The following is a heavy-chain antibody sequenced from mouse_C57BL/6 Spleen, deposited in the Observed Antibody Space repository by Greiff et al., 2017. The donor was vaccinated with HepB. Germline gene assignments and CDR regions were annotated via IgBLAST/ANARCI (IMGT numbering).Heavy chain of an antibody. CDR3: ARRPTLLHGYFDV. CDR2: INPNDGTT. CDR1: GYSFTDYN. Sequence: EVQRLESGPELVKPGASVKISCKASGYSFTDYNMNWVKQSNGKSLEWIGVINPNDGTTSYNQKFKGKATLTVDKSSSTAYMQLNSLTSEDSAVYYCARRPTLLHGYFDVWGTGTTVTVSS. V-gene: IGHV1-39*01. J-gene: IGHJ1*03.